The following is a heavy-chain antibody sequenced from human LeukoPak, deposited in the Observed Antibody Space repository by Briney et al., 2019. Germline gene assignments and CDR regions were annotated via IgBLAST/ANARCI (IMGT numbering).Heavy chain of an antibody. J-gene: IGHJ4*02. CDR2: ISGSGGST. CDR1: GFTFSSYA. Sequence: GGSLRLSCAASGFTFSSYAMSWVRQAPGKGLEWVSAISGSGGSTYYADSVKGRFTISRDNSKNTLYLQMNSLRAEDTAVYYCARVPGYDSSGYFDYWGQGTLVTVSS. V-gene: IGHV3-23*01. CDR3: ARVPGYDSSGYFDY. D-gene: IGHD3-22*01.